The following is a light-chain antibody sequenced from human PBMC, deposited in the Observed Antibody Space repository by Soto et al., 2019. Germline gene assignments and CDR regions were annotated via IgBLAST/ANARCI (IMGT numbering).Light chain of an antibody. CDR2: DVS. V-gene: IGLV2-14*01. Sequence: QSALTQPASVSGSPGQSITISCTGTSSDVGGYNYVSWYQQHPGKAPKLMIYDVSNRPSGVSNRFSGSKSGNTASLTISGLQAEDEADYYCSSYTSSSTLEGVFGGGTKPTVL. CDR1: SSDVGGYNY. J-gene: IGLJ2*01. CDR3: SSYTSSSTLEGV.